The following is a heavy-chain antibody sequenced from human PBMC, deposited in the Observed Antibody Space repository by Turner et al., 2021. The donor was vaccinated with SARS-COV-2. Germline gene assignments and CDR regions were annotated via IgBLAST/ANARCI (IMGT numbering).Heavy chain of an antibody. CDR1: GGTFSNYA. Sequence: QVQLVQSGAEVQKPGSSVKVSCKASGGTFSNYAISWVRQAAGQGLEWMGGIITIFDTSNYAQKFQGRVTITADESTSTAYMELSSLRSEDTAVYYCASDSGSYPLDCWGQGTLVTVSS. D-gene: IGHD1-26*01. CDR3: ASDSGSYPLDC. V-gene: IGHV1-69*01. J-gene: IGHJ4*02. CDR2: IITIFDTS.